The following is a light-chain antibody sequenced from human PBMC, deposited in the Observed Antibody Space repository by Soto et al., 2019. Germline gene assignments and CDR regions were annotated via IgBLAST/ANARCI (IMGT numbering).Light chain of an antibody. Sequence: EIVLTQSPGTLSLSPGERATLSCRASQSVSKNFLAWYQQKPGQAPRLLINGASSRATGIPDRFSGRGSGTDFSLTIDRLEPEDFAVYFCQQYGSSPTTFGGGNKVAIK. CDR1: QSVSKNF. V-gene: IGKV3-20*01. CDR2: GAS. J-gene: IGKJ4*01. CDR3: QQYGSSPTT.